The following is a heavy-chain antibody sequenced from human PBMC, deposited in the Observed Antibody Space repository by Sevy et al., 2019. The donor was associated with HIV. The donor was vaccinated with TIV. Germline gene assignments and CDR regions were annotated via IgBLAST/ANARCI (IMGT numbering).Heavy chain of an antibody. D-gene: IGHD6-19*01. Sequence: GGSLRLSCVASGFSFSSYGMHWVRQAPGKGLEWVAVIWYDGSNKEYADSVKGRFTISRDNSKDTLYLQMNSLRAEDTAVYYCARDPIAVAGNPYGMDVWGQGTTVTVSS. J-gene: IGHJ6*02. V-gene: IGHV3-33*01. CDR2: IWYDGSNK. CDR3: ARDPIAVAGNPYGMDV. CDR1: GFSFSSYG.